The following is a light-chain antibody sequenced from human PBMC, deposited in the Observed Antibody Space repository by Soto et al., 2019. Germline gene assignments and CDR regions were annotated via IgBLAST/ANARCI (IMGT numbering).Light chain of an antibody. V-gene: IGKV3-15*01. Sequence: VVTQSPATLSASPGERVTLSCRASQFVSSRLAWYQRRPGQVPRLLIYDTSTSAPAIPARFSGSGSGTAFTLAIGSLQSEDFAVYYCQEYIQWPPGMFGRGTSVDIK. CDR2: DTS. J-gene: IGKJ1*01. CDR3: QEYIQWPPGM. CDR1: QFVSSR.